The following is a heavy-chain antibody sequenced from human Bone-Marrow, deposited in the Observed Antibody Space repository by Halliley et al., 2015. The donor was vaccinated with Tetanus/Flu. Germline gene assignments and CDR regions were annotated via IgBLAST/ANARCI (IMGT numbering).Heavy chain of an antibody. Sequence: SLRLSCAASGFTFRNYWMDWVRQAPGKGLVWVSRINTDGSNTSYADSVKGRCTISRDNGKNTLYLQMNSLRAEDTAMYYCARPSLHSGPRSWFDPWGQGSLVTVSS. J-gene: IGHJ5*02. CDR3: ARPSLHSGPRSWFDP. V-gene: IGHV3-74*01. D-gene: IGHD6-25*01. CDR1: GFTFRNYW. CDR2: INTDGSNT.